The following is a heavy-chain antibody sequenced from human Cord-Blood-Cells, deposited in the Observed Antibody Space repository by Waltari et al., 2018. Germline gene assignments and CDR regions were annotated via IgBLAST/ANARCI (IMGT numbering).Heavy chain of an antibody. J-gene: IGHJ6*02. CDR1: GFTFSSYG. D-gene: IGHD1-1*01. Sequence: QVQLVESGGGVVQPGRSLRLSCAASGFTFSSYGKHWVRQAPGKGLEWVAVISYDGSNKYYADSVKGRFTISRDNSKNTLYLQMNSLRAEDTAVYYCAKDYNTLYYYYGMDVWGQGTTVTVSS. V-gene: IGHV3-30*18. CDR2: ISYDGSNK. CDR3: AKDYNTLYYYYGMDV.